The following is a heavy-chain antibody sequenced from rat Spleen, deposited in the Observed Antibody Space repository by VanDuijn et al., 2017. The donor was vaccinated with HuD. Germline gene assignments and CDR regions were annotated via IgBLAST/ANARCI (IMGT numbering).Heavy chain of an antibody. D-gene: IGHD1-12*02. CDR2: INSAGST. V-gene: IGHV3-3*01. Sequence: EVQLQESGPGLVKPSQSLSLTCSVTGPSIASSYRWNWIRKLPGNKLEWMGYINSAGSTNCNPSLKSRISISRDTSKNQFFLQVDSVSTEDTATYYCARSDGTHYYLPFADWGQGTLVTVSS. J-gene: IGHJ3*01. CDR3: ARSDGTHYYLPFAD. CDR1: GPSIASSYR.